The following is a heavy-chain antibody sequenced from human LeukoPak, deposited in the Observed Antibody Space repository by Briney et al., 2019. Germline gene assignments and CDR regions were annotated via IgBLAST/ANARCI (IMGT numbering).Heavy chain of an antibody. V-gene: IGHV3-21*01. CDR2: ISSSGRDI. D-gene: IGHD1-26*01. CDR1: GLTFSSYA. CDR3: ASPGPMGYYYYYIDV. J-gene: IGHJ6*03. Sequence: GGSLRLSCAASGLTFSSYAMSWVRQAPGKGLGWLAYISSSGRDIFYADSVKGRFTISRDNAKNSLYLQMNSLTEEDTAVYYCASPGPMGYYYYYIDVWGKGTTVTVSS.